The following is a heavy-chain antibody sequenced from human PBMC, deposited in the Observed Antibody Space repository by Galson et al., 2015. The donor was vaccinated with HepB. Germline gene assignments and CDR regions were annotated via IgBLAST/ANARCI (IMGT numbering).Heavy chain of an antibody. J-gene: IGHJ4*02. V-gene: IGHV4-59*01. CDR2: IYYSGTT. Sequence: SETLSLTCTVSGGSISSYYGSWIRQPPGKGLEWLGYIYYSGTTNYNPSLKSRVTMSVDTSKNQFSLRMRSVTPADTAVYYCARGRGGGGQWGQGILVTVSS. D-gene: IGHD3-16*01. CDR1: GGSISSYY. CDR3: ARGRGGGGQ.